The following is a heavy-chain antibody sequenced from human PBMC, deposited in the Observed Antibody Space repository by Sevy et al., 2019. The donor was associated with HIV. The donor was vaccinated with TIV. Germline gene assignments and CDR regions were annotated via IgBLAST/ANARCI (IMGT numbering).Heavy chain of an antibody. CDR1: GFTLNNYA. CDR2: IWNDQINK. J-gene: IGHJ3*01. CDR3: ASLPNNYYDTSGSSGDDAFDL. D-gene: IGHD3-22*01. V-gene: IGHV3-33*03. Sequence: GGSLRLSCAASGFTLNNYAMHWVRQAPGKGLEWVAVIWNDQINKHYADSVKGRFTISRDNSKNTLYLQMNSLRAEDTAVYYCASLPNNYYDTSGSSGDDAFDLWGRGTMVTVSS.